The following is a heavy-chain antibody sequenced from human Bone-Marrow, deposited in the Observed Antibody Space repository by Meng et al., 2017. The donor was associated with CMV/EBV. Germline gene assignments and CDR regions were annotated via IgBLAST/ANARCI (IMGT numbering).Heavy chain of an antibody. Sequence: SGPTLVKPTQTLTLTCTFSGCSLSTSGVGVGWIRQPPGKALEWIALIYWNDNKRYSPSLKSRLTITKDTPKNQVVLTMTNMEPVDTSTYYCARISGGSGCYFHYDYWGQGTLVTVSS. V-gene: IGHV2-5*01. D-gene: IGHD6-19*01. CDR1: GCSLSTSGVG. CDR2: IYWNDNK. CDR3: ARISGGSGCYFHYDY. J-gene: IGHJ4*02.